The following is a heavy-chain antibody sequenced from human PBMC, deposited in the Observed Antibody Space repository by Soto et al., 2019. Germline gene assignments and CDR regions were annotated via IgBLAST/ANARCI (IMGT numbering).Heavy chain of an antibody. CDR3: ARDLVAVTATHSMYYYYGMDV. CDR2: IYYSGST. J-gene: IGHJ6*02. Sequence: SETLSLTCTVSGGSISSYYWSWIRQPPGKGLEWIGYIYYSGSTNYNPSLKSRVTISVDTSKNQFSLKLSSVTAADTAVYYCARDLVAVTATHSMYYYYGMDVWGQGTTVTVSS. D-gene: IGHD2-21*02. V-gene: IGHV4-59*01. CDR1: GGSISSYY.